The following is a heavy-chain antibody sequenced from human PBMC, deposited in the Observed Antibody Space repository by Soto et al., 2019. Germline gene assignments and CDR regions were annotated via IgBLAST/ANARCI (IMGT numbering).Heavy chain of an antibody. CDR1: GFTFSNAW. CDR3: TTDLYYYDSSGYYSSPLGY. J-gene: IGHJ4*02. D-gene: IGHD3-22*01. CDR2: IESKTDGGTT. Sequence: EVQLVESGGGLVKPGGSLRLSCAASGFTFSNAWMNWVRQAPGKGLEWVGRIESKTDGGTTDYAAPVKGRFTISRDDSKNTLYLQMNSLKTENTAVYYCTTDLYYYDSSGYYSSPLGYWGQGTLVTVSS. V-gene: IGHV3-15*07.